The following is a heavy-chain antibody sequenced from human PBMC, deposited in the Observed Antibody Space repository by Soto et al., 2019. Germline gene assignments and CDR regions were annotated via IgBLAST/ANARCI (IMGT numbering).Heavy chain of an antibody. CDR2: IIPIFGTA. D-gene: IGHD2-8*01. CDR3: AGGSDSYWTNGVCPYGHFDY. Sequence: QVQLVQSGAEVKKPGSSVKVSCKASGGTFSSYAISWVRQAPGQGLEWMGGIIPIFGTANYAQKFQGRVTITADKSKSKGYMEPSSLRSEGTGVYFCAGGSDSYWTNGVCPYGHFDYWGQGTLVTVSS. J-gene: IGHJ4*02. CDR1: GGTFSSYA. V-gene: IGHV1-69*06.